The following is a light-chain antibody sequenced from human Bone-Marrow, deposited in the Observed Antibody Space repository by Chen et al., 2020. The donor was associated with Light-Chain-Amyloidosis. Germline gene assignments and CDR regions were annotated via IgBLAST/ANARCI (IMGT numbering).Light chain of an antibody. Sequence: QSALSQPASVSGSPGQSIPISCTGTNSDVGDHNYVSWYQQSPGKAPRLIIYDVSYRPSGVSLRCSGSKSGNTASLTISGLQADDEADYYCNSYTSSSTRVFGGGTKLTVL. CDR3: NSYTSSSTRV. V-gene: IGLV2-14*03. J-gene: IGLJ3*02. CDR1: NSDVGDHNY. CDR2: DVS.